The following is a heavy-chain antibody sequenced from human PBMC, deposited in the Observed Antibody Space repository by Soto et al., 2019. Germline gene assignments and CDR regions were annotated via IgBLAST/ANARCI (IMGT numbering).Heavy chain of an antibody. D-gene: IGHD3-3*01. CDR1: GGSISSGGYY. CDR2: IYYSGSA. J-gene: IGHJ5*01. V-gene: IGHV4-31*03. CDR3: AREVFWSGYYADS. Sequence: SETLSLTCTVSGGSISSGGYYWTWIRQHPGKGLEWIGCIYYSGSAYYNPSLKNRVIISVDTSNNLFSLNLSSVTAADTAVYYCAREVFWSGYYADSWGQGTLVTVSS.